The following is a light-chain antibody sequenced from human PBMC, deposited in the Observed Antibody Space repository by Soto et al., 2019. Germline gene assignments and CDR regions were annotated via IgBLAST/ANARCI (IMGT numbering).Light chain of an antibody. J-gene: IGKJ1*01. CDR2: GAS. V-gene: IGKV3-15*01. CDR3: QQYNNWRT. Sequence: DIVMTQSPATLSVSPGARAPLSRRASQSVSSNLAWYQQKPGQAPRLLIYGASTRATGIPARFSGSGSGTEFTLTISSLQSEDFAVYYCQQYNNWRTFGQGTKVDIK. CDR1: QSVSSN.